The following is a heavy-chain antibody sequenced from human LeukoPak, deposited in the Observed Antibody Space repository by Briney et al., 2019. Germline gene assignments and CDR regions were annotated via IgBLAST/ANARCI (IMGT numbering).Heavy chain of an antibody. CDR3: ARTSGWSNWFDP. D-gene: IGHD6-19*01. CDR2: IYYSGST. Sequence: SETLSLTCTVSGGSISSYYWSWIRQPPGKGLEWIGYIYYSGSTNYNPSLKSRVTISVGTSKNQFSLKLSSVTAADTAVYYCARTSGWSNWFDPWGQGTLVTVSS. V-gene: IGHV4-59*01. J-gene: IGHJ5*02. CDR1: GGSISSYY.